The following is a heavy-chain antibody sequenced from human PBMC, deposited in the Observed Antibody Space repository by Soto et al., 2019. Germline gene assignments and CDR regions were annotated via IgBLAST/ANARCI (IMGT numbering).Heavy chain of an antibody. CDR3: TDRRGQWLPRD. J-gene: IGHJ4*02. V-gene: IGHV4-39*01. D-gene: IGHD6-19*01. CDR1: GGFISGSDYY. Sequence: SETLSLTCTVSGGFISGSDYYWGWSRQPPGKVLEWIGNIGGSGASYSYPSLKCRVTMALDTSKDELSMRLRSVTAADTAVYYCTDRRGQWLPRDWGRGIMVTVSS. CDR2: IGGSGAS.